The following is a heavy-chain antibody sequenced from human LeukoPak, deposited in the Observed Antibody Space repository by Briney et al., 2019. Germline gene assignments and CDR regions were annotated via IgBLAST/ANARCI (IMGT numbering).Heavy chain of an antibody. CDR3: ASGSGWYMGFYYMDV. D-gene: IGHD6-19*01. J-gene: IGHJ6*03. CDR2: IYYSGST. Sequence: PSETLSLTCTVSGGSISSSSYYWGWIRQPPGKGLEWIGSIYYSGSTYYNPSLKSRVTISVDTSKNQFSLKLSSVTAADTAVYYCASGSGWYMGFYYMDVWGKGTAVTISS. V-gene: IGHV4-39*07. CDR1: GGSISSSSYY.